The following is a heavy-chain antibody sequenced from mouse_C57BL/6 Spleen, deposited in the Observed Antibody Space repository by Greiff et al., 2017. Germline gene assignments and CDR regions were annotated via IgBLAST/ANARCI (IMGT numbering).Heavy chain of an antibody. J-gene: IGHJ3*01. D-gene: IGHD1-1*01. CDR2: IRSKSNNYAT. Sequence: EPGGGLVQPKGSLKLSCAASGFSFNTYAMNWVRQAPGKGLEWVARIRSKSNNYATYYADSVKDRFTISRDDSESMLYLQMNNLKTEDTAMYYCVRHNYYGSSPFAYWGQGTLVTVSA. V-gene: IGHV10-1*01. CDR1: GFSFNTYA. CDR3: VRHNYYGSSPFAY.